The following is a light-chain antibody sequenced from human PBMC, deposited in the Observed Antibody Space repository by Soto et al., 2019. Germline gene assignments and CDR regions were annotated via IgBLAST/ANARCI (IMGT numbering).Light chain of an antibody. V-gene: IGLV2-14*03. CDR1: NSDVGRYNS. CDR3: RSYTARSTLV. J-gene: IGLJ2*01. CDR2: DVS. Sequence: QSALAQPASVSGSLGQSITLSCTGTNSDVGRYNSVSWYQQHPGAAPKLIIFDVSNRPSGVSDRFSGSKSGNTASLTISGLRAEDEADYYCRSYTARSTLVFGGGTKVTVL.